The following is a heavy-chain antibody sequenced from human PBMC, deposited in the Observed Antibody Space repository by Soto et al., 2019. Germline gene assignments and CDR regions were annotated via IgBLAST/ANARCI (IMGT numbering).Heavy chain of an antibody. V-gene: IGHV4-59*01. CDR1: GGSISSYY. Sequence: PSETLSLTCTASGGSISSYYWSWIRQPPGKGLEWIGYIYYSGSTNYNPSLKSRVAISVDTSKNQFSLKLSSVTAADTAVYYCARDRVLAAAGIYYYYGMDVWGQGTTVTVSS. D-gene: IGHD6-13*01. CDR3: ARDRVLAAAGIYYYYGMDV. CDR2: IYYSGST. J-gene: IGHJ6*02.